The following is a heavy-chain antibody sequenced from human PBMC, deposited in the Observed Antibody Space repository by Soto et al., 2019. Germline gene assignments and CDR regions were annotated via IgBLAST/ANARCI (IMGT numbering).Heavy chain of an antibody. CDR3: ARAPPIRFLEWNGFDP. V-gene: IGHV4-59*01. CDR1: GGSISSNY. J-gene: IGHJ5*02. Sequence: SETLSLTCTVYGGSISSNYWNWIRQPPGKGLEWIGYIYYSGSTNYNPALKSRVTISVDTSKNQFSLKLSSVTAADTAVYYCARAPPIRFLEWNGFDPWGQGTLVTVSS. D-gene: IGHD3-3*01. CDR2: IYYSGST.